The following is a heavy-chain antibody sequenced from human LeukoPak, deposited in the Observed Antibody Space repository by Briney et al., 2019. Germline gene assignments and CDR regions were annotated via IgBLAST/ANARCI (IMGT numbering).Heavy chain of an antibody. Sequence: SDTLSLTCTVSGGSIGSYYWSWIRQPAGKGLEWIGRSYTTGSTNYNPSLKSRVTMPLDTSKNQLSLNLSSVTAADTAVYYCARDRGGASDYWGQGTLVTVSS. CDR1: GGSIGSYY. D-gene: IGHD1-26*01. CDR3: ARDRGGASDY. CDR2: SYTTGST. V-gene: IGHV4-4*07. J-gene: IGHJ4*02.